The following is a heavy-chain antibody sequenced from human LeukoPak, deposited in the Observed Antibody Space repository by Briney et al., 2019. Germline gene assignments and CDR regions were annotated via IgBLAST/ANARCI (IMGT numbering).Heavy chain of an antibody. CDR1: GFTYSDYG. J-gene: IGHJ5*01. CDR2: ILNDGTWE. D-gene: IGHD3-16*01. CDR3: VKGGSISHNWFDS. V-gene: IGHV3-30*02. Sequence: GGSLRLSCAASGFTYSDYGMHWVRQAPGRGLEWVAFILNDGTWEYYPDSVKGRLTISRDDSRNTLYLQMNSVRLEDTAIYYCVKGGSISHNWFDSWGQGTLVTVSS.